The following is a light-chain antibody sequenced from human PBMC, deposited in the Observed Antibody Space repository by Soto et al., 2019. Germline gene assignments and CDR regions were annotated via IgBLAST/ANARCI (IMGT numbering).Light chain of an antibody. V-gene: IGKV4-1*01. CDR3: QQYYSIPPT. J-gene: IGKJ1*01. Sequence: DIVMTQSPDSLAVSLGERATINCKSSQSVLSSSNNKDYLAWYQQKPGQPPNLLIYWASTRESGVPDRFSGSGSGTDFTLTISSLQAEDVAVYYCQQYYSIPPTFGQGTKVEIK. CDR1: QSVLSSSNNKDY. CDR2: WAS.